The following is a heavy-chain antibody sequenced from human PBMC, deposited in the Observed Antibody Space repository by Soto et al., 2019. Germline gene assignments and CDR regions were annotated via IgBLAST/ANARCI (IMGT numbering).Heavy chain of an antibody. Sequence: QVQLVQSGAEVKKPGSSVKVSCKASGGTFSSYAISWVRQAPGQGLEWMGWIIPIFGTANYAQKFQGRVKITADESTSTAYIELSSLRSEDTAVYYCARDGYYDSSGYYGYWGQGTLVTVSS. V-gene: IGHV1-69*01. CDR2: IIPIFGTA. J-gene: IGHJ4*02. CDR3: ARDGYYDSSGYYGY. CDR1: GGTFSSYA. D-gene: IGHD3-22*01.